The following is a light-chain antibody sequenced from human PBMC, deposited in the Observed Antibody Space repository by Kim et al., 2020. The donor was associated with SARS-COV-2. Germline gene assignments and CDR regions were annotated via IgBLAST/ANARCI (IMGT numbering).Light chain of an antibody. CDR3: QQYQNWPPVT. Sequence: GDRATLSGRASQSGSIDYLAWYQQKPGQPPRLLIYAASTRAVGVPARFSGSGSGTEFTLTISSLQSEDFGIYFCQQYQNWPPVTFGGGTKVDIK. CDR1: QSGSIDY. J-gene: IGKJ4*01. V-gene: IGKV3-15*01. CDR2: AAS.